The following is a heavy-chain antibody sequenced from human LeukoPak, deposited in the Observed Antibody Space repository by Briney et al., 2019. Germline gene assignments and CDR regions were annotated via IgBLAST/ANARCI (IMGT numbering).Heavy chain of an antibody. D-gene: IGHD4-17*01. CDR1: GFTFSSYS. Sequence: GGSLRLSCAASGFTFSSYSMNWVRQAPGKGLEWVSSISSSSSYIYYADSVKGRFTISRDNAKNSLYLQMNSLRAEDTAVYYCARDHQADYGEYDYWGQGTLVTVSS. V-gene: IGHV3-21*01. CDR2: ISSSSSYI. J-gene: IGHJ4*02. CDR3: ARDHQADYGEYDY.